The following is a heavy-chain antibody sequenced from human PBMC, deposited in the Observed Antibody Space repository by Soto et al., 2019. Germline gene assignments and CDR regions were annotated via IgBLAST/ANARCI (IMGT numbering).Heavy chain of an antibody. Sequence: QVPLVQSGPEVKQPGASVKVSCKTSGYTFTSYGIAWVRQAPGQGLEWMGWISTSKGNTNYAQKFQGRVTMTTDTSTSTAYMELRSLRSDDTAVYYCATRSPAFDFWGQGTLVTVSS. CDR2: ISTSKGNT. CDR1: GYTFTSYG. V-gene: IGHV1-18*01. CDR3: ATRSPAFDF. J-gene: IGHJ4*02.